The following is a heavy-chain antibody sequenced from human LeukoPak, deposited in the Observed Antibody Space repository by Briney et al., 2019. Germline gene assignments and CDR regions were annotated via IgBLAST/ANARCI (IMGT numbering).Heavy chain of an antibody. CDR1: GYTFTGYY. V-gene: IGHV1-2*02. J-gene: IGHJ6*03. Sequence: GASVKVSCKASGYTFTGYYMHWVRQAPGQGLEWMGWINPNSGGTNYAQKFQGRVTMTRDTSISTAYMELSRLRSDDTAVYYCARDRGSIWSGFTYYMDVWGKGTTVTVSS. CDR2: INPNSGGT. D-gene: IGHD3-3*01. CDR3: ARDRGSIWSGFTYYMDV.